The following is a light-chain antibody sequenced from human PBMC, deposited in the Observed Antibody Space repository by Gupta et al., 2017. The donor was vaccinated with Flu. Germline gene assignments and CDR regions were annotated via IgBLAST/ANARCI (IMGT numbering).Light chain of an antibody. CDR2: GAS. CDR3: QQYGGSPAYT. J-gene: IGKJ2*01. CDR1: QTVDGSF. Sequence: EVVLTQSPASLSLSPGERATLSCRASQTVDGSFLAWYQKKPGQAPRLLIYGASNRATGIPDRFSGSGSETDFTLTISRLEPEDFAVYYCQQYGGSPAYTFGQGTKLEI. V-gene: IGKV3-20*01.